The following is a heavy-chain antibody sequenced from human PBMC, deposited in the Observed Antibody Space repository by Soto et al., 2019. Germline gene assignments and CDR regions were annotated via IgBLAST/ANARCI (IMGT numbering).Heavy chain of an antibody. CDR3: ASPRRSPYYYDSSGYYYIRPLDY. V-gene: IGHV1-69*13. J-gene: IGHJ4*02. Sequence: SVKVSCKASGGTFSSYAISCVRQAPGQGLEWMGGIIPIFGTANYAQKFQGRVTITADESTSTAYVELSSLRSEDTAVYYCASPRRSPYYYDSSGYYYIRPLDYWGQGTLVTVSS. CDR1: GGTFSSYA. D-gene: IGHD3-22*01. CDR2: IIPIFGTA.